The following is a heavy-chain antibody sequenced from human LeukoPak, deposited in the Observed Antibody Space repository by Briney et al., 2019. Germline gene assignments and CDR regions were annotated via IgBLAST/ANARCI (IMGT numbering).Heavy chain of an antibody. CDR2: ISYDGSNK. V-gene: IGHV3-30*03. D-gene: IGHD6-13*01. CDR3: AIVAAADAFDI. CDR1: GFTFSSYW. Sequence: PGGSLRLSCAASGFTFSSYWMSWVRQAPGKGLEWVAVISYDGSNKYYADSVKGRFTISRDNSKNTLYLQMNSLRAEDTAVYYCAIVAAADAFDIWGQGTMVTVSS. J-gene: IGHJ3*02.